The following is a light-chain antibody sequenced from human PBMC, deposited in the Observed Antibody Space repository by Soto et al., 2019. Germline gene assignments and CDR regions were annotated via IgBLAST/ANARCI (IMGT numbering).Light chain of an antibody. CDR2: EVS. CDR1: SSDVGGYNY. CDR3: RSYTSSTTWV. Sequence: QSVLTQPASVSGSPGQSITISCTGSSSDVGGYNYVSWYQQLPGKGPKLIIYEVSDRPSGVSNRFSGSKSGNTASLTISGLQTEDEADYYCRSYTSSTTWVFGGGTKLTVL. V-gene: IGLV2-14*01. J-gene: IGLJ3*02.